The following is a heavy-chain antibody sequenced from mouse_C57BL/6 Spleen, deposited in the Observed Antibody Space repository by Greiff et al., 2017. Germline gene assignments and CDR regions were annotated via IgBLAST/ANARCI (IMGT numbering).Heavy chain of an antibody. CDR3: ARWYFEV. Sequence: VQLQQSGPELVKPGASVKISCKASGYAFSSSWMNWVKQRPGKGLEWIGRIYPGDGDTNYNGKFKGKATLTADKSSSTAYMQLSSLTSEDSAVYFCARWYFEVWGTGTTVTVAS. J-gene: IGHJ1*03. CDR2: IYPGDGDT. CDR1: GYAFSSSW. V-gene: IGHV1-82*01.